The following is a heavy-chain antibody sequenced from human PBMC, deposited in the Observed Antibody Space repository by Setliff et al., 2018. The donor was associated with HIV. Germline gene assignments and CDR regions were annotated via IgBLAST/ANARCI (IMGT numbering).Heavy chain of an antibody. J-gene: IGHJ6*03. CDR1: GGSLSGYY. D-gene: IGHD3-10*01. CDR3: ARDRRITMVRGVMNYYYMDV. Sequence: SETLSLTCAVYGGSLSGYYWSWIRQPPGKGLEWFGEINHSGSTNYNPSLNSRVIISADRSKNQFSLKVNSVTAADTAVYYCARDRRITMVRGVMNYYYMDVWGKGTTVTVSS. V-gene: IGHV4-34*01. CDR2: INHSGST.